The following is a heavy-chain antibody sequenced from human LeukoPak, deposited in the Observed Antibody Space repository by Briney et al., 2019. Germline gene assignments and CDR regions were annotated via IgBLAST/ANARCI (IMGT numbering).Heavy chain of an antibody. CDR1: GGSFSGYY. D-gene: IGHD1/OR15-1a*01. Sequence: SETLSLTCAVYGGSFSGYYWSWIRQPPGKGLEWIGEIDHSGSTNYNPSLKSRVTISVDTSKNQFSLKLSFVTAADTAVYYCARAYGVEQTDAFDIWGQGTMVTVSS. CDR3: ARAYGVEQTDAFDI. V-gene: IGHV4-34*01. CDR2: IDHSGST. J-gene: IGHJ3*02.